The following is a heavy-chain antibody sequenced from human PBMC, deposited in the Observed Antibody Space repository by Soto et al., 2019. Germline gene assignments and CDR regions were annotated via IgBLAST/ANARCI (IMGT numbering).Heavy chain of an antibody. CDR1: GGTFSSYG. D-gene: IGHD3-16*02. CDR2: IIPILGTT. CDR3: ARVIVMITFGGVIATNKDNRFDP. J-gene: IGHJ5*02. V-gene: IGHV1-69*13. Sequence: SVKVSCKASGGTFSSYGLSRVRQAPGQGLEWMGGIIPILGTTKYAQKFQGRVTITADESTRTAYMELSSLRSEDTAVYYCARVIVMITFGGVIATNKDNRFDPWGQGTLVTVSS.